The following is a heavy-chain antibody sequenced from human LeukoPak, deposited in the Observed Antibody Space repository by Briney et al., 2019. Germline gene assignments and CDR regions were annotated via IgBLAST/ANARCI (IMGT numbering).Heavy chain of an antibody. CDR3: ARHGQDTGNFYAHFDY. Sequence: SETLSLTCTVSGGSIRTNYWSWIRQPPGKGLEWIAYINYNGNTNSNPSLKSRVTISVDTSRSQFSLKLSSVTAADTAVYYCARHGQDTGNFYAHFDYWGQGILVTVSS. V-gene: IGHV4-59*08. D-gene: IGHD1-26*01. CDR2: INYNGNT. CDR1: GGSIRTNY. J-gene: IGHJ4*02.